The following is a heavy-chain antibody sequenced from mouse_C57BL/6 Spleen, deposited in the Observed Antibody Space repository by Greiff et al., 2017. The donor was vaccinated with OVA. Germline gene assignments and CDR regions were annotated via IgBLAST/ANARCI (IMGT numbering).Heavy chain of an antibody. J-gene: IGHJ1*03. CDR3: ARVEERGYYGYDNWYFDV. V-gene: IGHV1-18*01. Sequence: EVKLQESGPELVKPGASVKIPCKASGYTFTDYNMDWVKQSHGKSLEWIGDINPNNGGTIYNQKFKGKATLTVDKSSSTAYMELRTLTSEDTAVYYCARVEERGYYGYDNWYFDVWGTGTTVTVSS. D-gene: IGHD2-2*01. CDR1: GYTFTDYN. CDR2: INPNNGGT.